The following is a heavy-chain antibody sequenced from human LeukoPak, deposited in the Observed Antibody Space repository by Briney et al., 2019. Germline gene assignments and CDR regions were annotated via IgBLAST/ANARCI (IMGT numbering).Heavy chain of an antibody. CDR2: ISYDGSNK. J-gene: IGHJ4*02. CDR1: GFTFSSYG. Sequence: PGRSLRLFCAASGFTFSSYGMHWVRQAPGKGLEWVAVISYDGSNKYYADSVKGRFTISRDNSKNTLYLQMNSLRAEDTAVYYCAKDYRYSPPLSWSGYYMDYWGQGTLVTVSS. CDR3: AKDYRYSPPLSWSGYYMDY. D-gene: IGHD3-3*01. V-gene: IGHV3-30*18.